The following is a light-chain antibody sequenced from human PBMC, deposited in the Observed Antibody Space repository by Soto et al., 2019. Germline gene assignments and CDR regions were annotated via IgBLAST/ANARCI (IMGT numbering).Light chain of an antibody. V-gene: IGKV1-5*01. CDR1: QSISSW. CDR2: GAS. J-gene: IGKJ1*01. Sequence: DIQMTQSPSTLSASVGDRVTITCRASQSISSWLAWYQQKPGKAPKLLIYGASSLESGVPSRFSGSGSGTEFTLTISSLQPDDLATYYCQQYNSYARTFGQGTKVYIK. CDR3: QQYNSYART.